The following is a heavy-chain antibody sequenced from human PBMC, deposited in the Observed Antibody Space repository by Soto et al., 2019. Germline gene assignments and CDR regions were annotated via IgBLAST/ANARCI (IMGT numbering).Heavy chain of an antibody. Sequence: QVQLQQWGAGLLKPSETLSLTCAVYGGSFSGYYWSWIRQPPGKGLEWMGEINHSGSTNYNPALKGGVTISVDTSKNQFSLKMSSGTAADTAVYYCARSEPFPVVRFLEWLSGSYFDYWGQGTMVTVSS. J-gene: IGHJ4*02. CDR1: GGSFSGYY. CDR3: ARSEPFPVVRFLEWLSGSYFDY. D-gene: IGHD3-3*01. V-gene: IGHV4-34*01. CDR2: INHSGST.